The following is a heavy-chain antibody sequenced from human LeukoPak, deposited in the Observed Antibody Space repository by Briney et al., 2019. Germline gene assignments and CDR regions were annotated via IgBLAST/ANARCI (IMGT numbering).Heavy chain of an antibody. CDR3: ARDQEQQLDERFDY. D-gene: IGHD6-13*01. CDR2: ISSSSSYI. CDR1: GFTFSSYS. Sequence: PGGSLRLSCAASGFTFSSYSMNWVRQAPGKGLEWVSSISSSSSYIYYADSVKGRFTISRDNAKSSLYLQMNSLRAEDTAVYYCARDQEQQLDERFDYWGQGTLVTVSS. V-gene: IGHV3-21*01. J-gene: IGHJ4*02.